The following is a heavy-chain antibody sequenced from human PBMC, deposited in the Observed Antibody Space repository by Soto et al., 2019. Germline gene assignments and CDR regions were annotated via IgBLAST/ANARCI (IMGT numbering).Heavy chain of an antibody. J-gene: IGHJ6*02. CDR2: IYHSGST. CDR1: GGSISSSNW. Sequence: PSETLSLTCAVSGGSISSSNWWSWVRQPPGKGLEWIGEIYHSGSTNYNPSLKSRVTISVDKSKNQFSLKLRSVTAADTAVYYCARDRRRSSWYEGPQSNYYYYGMDVWGQGTTVTVSS. V-gene: IGHV4-4*02. CDR3: ARDRRRSSWYEGPQSNYYYYGMDV. D-gene: IGHD6-13*01.